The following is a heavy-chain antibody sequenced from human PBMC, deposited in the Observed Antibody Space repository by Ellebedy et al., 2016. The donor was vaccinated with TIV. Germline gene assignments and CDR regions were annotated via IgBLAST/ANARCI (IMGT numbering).Heavy chain of an antibody. CDR1: RLAFSSYW. CDR2: IKQDGSEK. V-gene: IGHV3-7*01. D-gene: IGHD4-17*01. Sequence: GGSLRLSCAASRLAFSSYWMSWVRQAPGKGLDWVANIKQDGSEKYYADSVTGRFTISRDNAKNSLYLQMNNLRAEDTAVYYCATDGSYGDYLSPTHAFVIWGQGTMVTVSS. CDR3: ATDGSYGDYLSPTHAFVI. J-gene: IGHJ3*02.